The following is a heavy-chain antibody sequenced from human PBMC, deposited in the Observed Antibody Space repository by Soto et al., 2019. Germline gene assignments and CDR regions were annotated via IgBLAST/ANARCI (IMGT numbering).Heavy chain of an antibody. CDR1: GGSISSSSYY. Sequence: SETLSLTCTVSGGSISSSSYYRGWIRQSPGKGLEWIGSIYYSGNTYYNTSLKSRDNISVDTSKNQFSLKLSSVTAADTAVYCCASVVGAITRFDYWGQGTLVT. CDR3: ASVVGAITRFDY. CDR2: IYYSGNT. D-gene: IGHD1-26*01. V-gene: IGHV4-39*01. J-gene: IGHJ4*02.